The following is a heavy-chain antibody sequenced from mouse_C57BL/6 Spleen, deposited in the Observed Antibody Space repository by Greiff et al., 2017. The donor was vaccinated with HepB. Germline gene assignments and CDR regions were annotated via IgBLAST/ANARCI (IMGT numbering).Heavy chain of an antibody. CDR3: ANYGSSLYFDY. CDR2: IHPNSGST. V-gene: IGHV1-64*01. Sequence: QVQLKQPGAELVKPGASVKLSCKASGYTFTSYWMHWVKQRPGQGLEWIGMIHPNSGSTNYNEKFKSKATLTVDKSSSTAYMQLSSLTSEDSAVYYCANYGSSLYFDYWGQGTTLTVSS. D-gene: IGHD1-1*01. J-gene: IGHJ2*01. CDR1: GYTFTSYW.